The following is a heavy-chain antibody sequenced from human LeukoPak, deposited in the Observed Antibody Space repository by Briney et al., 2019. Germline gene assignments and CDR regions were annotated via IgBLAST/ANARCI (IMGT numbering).Heavy chain of an antibody. V-gene: IGHV3-33*01. Sequence: PGGSLRLSCAASGFTFSSYGMHWVRQAPGKGLGWVAVIWDDGSNKYYADSVKGRFTISRDNSKNTLYLQMNSLRAEDTAVYYCAREGDGRARYYDILTGGGAYYYYGMDVWGQGTTVTVSS. D-gene: IGHD3-9*01. CDR2: IWDDGSNK. J-gene: IGHJ6*02. CDR3: AREGDGRARYYDILTGGGAYYYYGMDV. CDR1: GFTFSSYG.